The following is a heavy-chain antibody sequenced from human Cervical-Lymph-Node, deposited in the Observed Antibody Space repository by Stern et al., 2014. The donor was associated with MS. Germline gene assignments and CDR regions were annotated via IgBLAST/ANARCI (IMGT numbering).Heavy chain of an antibody. CDR2: IYTSGST. V-gene: IGHV4-61*02. CDR3: AREGYSSSRARSYYGMDV. J-gene: IGHJ6*02. CDR1: GGSISSGSYY. D-gene: IGHD6-13*01. Sequence: QVQLQESGPGLVKPSQTLSLTCTVSGGSISSGSYYWSWIRQPAGKGLEWIGRIYTSGSTNYNPSLKSRVTISVDTSKTQFSLKLSSVTAADTAVYYCAREGYSSSRARSYYGMDVWGQGTTVTVSS.